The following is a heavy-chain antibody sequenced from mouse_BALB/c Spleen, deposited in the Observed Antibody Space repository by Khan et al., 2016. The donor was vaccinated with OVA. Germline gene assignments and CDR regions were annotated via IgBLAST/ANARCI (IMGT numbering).Heavy chain of an antibody. J-gene: IGHJ3*01. Sequence: QVQLKQSGPELVKPGASVKMSCKASGYIFTDYVINWVKQRTGQGLEWIGEIYPESGTTYYNEKFKGKATLTADKSSNTAYMQLSSLTSEDSAVYCCAKNYASWCAYWGQGTLVTVSA. V-gene: IGHV1-77*01. CDR2: IYPESGTT. CDR3: AKNYASWCAY. D-gene: IGHD1-1*02. CDR1: GYIFTDYV.